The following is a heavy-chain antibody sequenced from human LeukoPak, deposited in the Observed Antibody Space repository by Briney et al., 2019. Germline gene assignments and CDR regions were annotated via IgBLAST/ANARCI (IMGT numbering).Heavy chain of an antibody. Sequence: ASVKVSCKASGYTFTGYYMHWVRQAPGQGLEWMGWINPNSGGTNYAQKFQGRATMTRDTSISTAYMELSRLRSDDTAMYYCARDGSDYDFWSGYSPVDYWGQGTLVTVSS. CDR2: INPNSGGT. CDR3: ARDGSDYDFWSGYSPVDY. J-gene: IGHJ4*02. V-gene: IGHV1-2*02. D-gene: IGHD3-3*01. CDR1: GYTFTGYY.